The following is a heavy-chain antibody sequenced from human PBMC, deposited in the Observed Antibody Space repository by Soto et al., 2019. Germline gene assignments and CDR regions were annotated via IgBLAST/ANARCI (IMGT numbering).Heavy chain of an antibody. CDR3: ARVVGALGHWFDP. CDR2: ISPNSEKT. J-gene: IGHJ5*02. CDR1: GYTFSNFG. Sequence: ASVKVSCKASGYTFSNFGISWVRQAPGEGLEWMGWISPNSEKTKNAQRFQGRVTMTTDISTSTAYMELRGLRSDDTAVYYCARVVGALGHWFDPWGQGTLVTVSS. D-gene: IGHD1-26*01. V-gene: IGHV1-18*01.